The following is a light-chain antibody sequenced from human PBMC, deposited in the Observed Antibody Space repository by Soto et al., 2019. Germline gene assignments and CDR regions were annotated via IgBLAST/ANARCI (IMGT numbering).Light chain of an antibody. CDR3: QQYNSSSEA. J-gene: IGKJ1*01. V-gene: IGKV1-5*03. CDR2: KAS. Sequence: DIQMTQSPSTLSGSVGDRVTITCRASQTISSWLAWYQQKPWKAPKLLIYKASTLKSGVPSRFSGSGSGTEFTLTISSLQPDDFANYYCQQYNSSSEAFGQGTKVERK. CDR1: QTISSW.